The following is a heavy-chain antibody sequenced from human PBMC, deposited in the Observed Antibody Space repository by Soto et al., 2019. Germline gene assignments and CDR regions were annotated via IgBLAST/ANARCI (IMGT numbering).Heavy chain of an antibody. CDR2: ISAYDDNT. V-gene: IGHV1-18*01. CDR1: GYRFNSYG. Sequence: ASLKVSCKASGYRFNSYGICWARQAPGQGLEWLGWISAYDDNTKYAQTLQGRVSMSTDTSTNTAYMELRSPRSDDTAMYYCARGGYYDSSGSRNYHYYGMNVWGQGTTVTVSS. J-gene: IGHJ6*02. D-gene: IGHD3-22*01. CDR3: ARGGYYDSSGSRNYHYYGMNV.